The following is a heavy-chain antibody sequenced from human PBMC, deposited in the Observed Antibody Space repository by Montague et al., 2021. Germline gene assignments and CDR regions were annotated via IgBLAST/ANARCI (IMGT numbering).Heavy chain of an antibody. J-gene: IGHJ5*01. CDR1: GFVFSSYW. V-gene: IGHV3-7*01. D-gene: IGHD4-17*01. Sequence: SLRLSCAASGFVFSSYWMTWVRRAPGKGLEWVANIKQDGFEKYYVESMRGRFTISRDNDKDSLYLQMNSLGVEDTAMYYCAKGGTTAMTPSSAWGHGTLVTVSS. CDR2: IKQDGFEK. CDR3: AKGGTTAMTPSSA.